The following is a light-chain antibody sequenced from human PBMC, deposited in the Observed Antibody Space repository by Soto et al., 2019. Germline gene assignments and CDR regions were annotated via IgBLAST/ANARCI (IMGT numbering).Light chain of an antibody. Sequence: QSVLTQPLSVSAAPGQKVTISCSGSSSNIGNNYVSWYQQLPGTAPKLLIYENNKRPSGIPDRFSGSKSGTSATLGITGLQTGDEAVYYCGTWDSSLSAAVFGGGTQLTVL. V-gene: IGLV1-51*02. CDR1: SSNIGNNY. J-gene: IGLJ7*01. CDR2: ENN. CDR3: GTWDSSLSAAV.